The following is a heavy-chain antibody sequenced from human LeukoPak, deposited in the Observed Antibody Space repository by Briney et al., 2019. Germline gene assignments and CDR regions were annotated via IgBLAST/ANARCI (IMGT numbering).Heavy chain of an antibody. CDR1: GFTFSDNY. CDR2: ISGNGGVI. D-gene: IGHD4-23*01. Sequence: GGSLRLSCAASGFTFSDNYMTWVRQAPGKGLEWLSYISGNGGVIQYADSVKGRFTISRDNAKNSLYLQMNSLRAEDTAVYYCARAGASDGGGAFDIWGQGTMVTVSS. CDR3: ARAGASDGGGAFDI. V-gene: IGHV3-11*04. J-gene: IGHJ3*02.